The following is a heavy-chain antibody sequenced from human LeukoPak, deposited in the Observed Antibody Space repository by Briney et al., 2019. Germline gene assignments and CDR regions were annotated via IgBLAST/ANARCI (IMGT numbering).Heavy chain of an antibody. CDR3: ARDSTGYGYEEWY. Sequence: PGGSLRLSCSASGFTLSSYGMHWVRQAPGKGLEWVAHIKQDGSEKNYVDSVKGRFTVSRDNAKNSLYLQMNSLRAEDTALYYCARDSTGYGYEEWYWGQGTLVTVSS. J-gene: IGHJ4*02. V-gene: IGHV3-7*01. CDR2: IKQDGSEK. D-gene: IGHD5-18*01. CDR1: GFTLSSYG.